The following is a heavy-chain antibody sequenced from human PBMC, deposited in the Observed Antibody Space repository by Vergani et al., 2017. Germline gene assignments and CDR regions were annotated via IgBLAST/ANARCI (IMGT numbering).Heavy chain of an antibody. V-gene: IGHV3-23*01. CDR2: ISDSGGST. Sequence: EVQLLESGGGLVQPGGSLRLSCAASGFTFSSYTMSWVRQASGKGLDWVSGISDSGGSTYYADSVKGRFTISRDNSKNTLYLQMNSLRVADTAVYYCAKVYASGGRPRLFDYWGQGTLVTVSS. J-gene: IGHJ4*02. CDR3: AKVYASGGRPRLFDY. CDR1: GFTFSSYT. D-gene: IGHD6-6*01.